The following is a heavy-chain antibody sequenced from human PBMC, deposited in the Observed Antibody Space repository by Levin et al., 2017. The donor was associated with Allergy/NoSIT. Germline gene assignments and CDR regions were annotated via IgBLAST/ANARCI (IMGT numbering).Heavy chain of an antibody. CDR3: AREIGSGWYDY. V-gene: IGHV4-30-4*01. Sequence: SETLSLTCTVSGGSISSGDYYWSWIRQPPGKGLEWIGYIYYSGSTYYNPSLKSRVTISVDTSKNQFSLKLSSVTAADTAVYYCAREIGSGWYDYWGQGTLVTVSS. D-gene: IGHD6-19*01. CDR2: IYYSGST. J-gene: IGHJ4*02. CDR1: GGSISSGDYY.